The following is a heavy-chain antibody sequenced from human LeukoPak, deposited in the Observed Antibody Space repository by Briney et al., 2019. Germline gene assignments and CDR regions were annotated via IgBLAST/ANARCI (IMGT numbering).Heavy chain of an antibody. CDR1: GFTFNTYT. CDR3: ARGATYYESSGPIPFDY. Sequence: GGSLRLSCAASGFTFNTYTMNWVRQAPGKGLEWVSGSSGIIDYADSVRGRFTISRDNAKNSLYLQMNSLRAEDTAVYYCARGATYYESSGPIPFDYWGPGTPVPGSS. CDR2: GSSGII. D-gene: IGHD3-22*01. V-gene: IGHV3-48*01. J-gene: IGHJ4*02.